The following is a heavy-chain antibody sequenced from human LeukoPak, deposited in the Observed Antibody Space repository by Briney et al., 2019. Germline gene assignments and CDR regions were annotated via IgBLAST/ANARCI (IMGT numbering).Heavy chain of an antibody. Sequence: GGSLTLSCAASGFTVNTNYMSWVRQAPGKGLEWVSVIYTGGSTDYRDSVKGRFTISRYFSKNTVSLQTNSLRDEDTAVYYCVRGRGDGYIAGVDYWGQGTLVTVSS. V-gene: IGHV3-66*01. CDR2: IYTGGST. D-gene: IGHD5-24*01. CDR3: VRGRGDGYIAGVDY. J-gene: IGHJ4*02. CDR1: GFTVNTNY.